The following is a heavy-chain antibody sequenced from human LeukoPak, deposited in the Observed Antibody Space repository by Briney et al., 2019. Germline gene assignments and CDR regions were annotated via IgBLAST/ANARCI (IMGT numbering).Heavy chain of an antibody. D-gene: IGHD1-1*01. CDR1: GYSFTSYW. CDR2: IYPGDSDT. CDR3: ARHETGPYFDY. J-gene: IGHJ4*02. V-gene: IGHV5-51*01. Sequence: GEALKISCKGSGYSFTSYWIGWVRQMPGKGLEGMGIIYPGDSDTRYSPSFQGQVTISADKSISTAYLQWSSLKASDTAIYYCARHETGPYFDYWGQGTLVTVSS.